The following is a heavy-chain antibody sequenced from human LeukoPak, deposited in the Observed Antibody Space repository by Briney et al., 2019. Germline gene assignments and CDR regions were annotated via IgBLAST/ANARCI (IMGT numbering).Heavy chain of an antibody. CDR1: GYTFTGYY. CDR3: ARASGSSPRSPLDY. J-gene: IGHJ4*02. D-gene: IGHD1-26*01. Sequence: ASVKVSCKASGYTFTGYYMHWVRQAPGQGLEWMEWINPNSGGTNYAQKFQGRVTMTRDTSISTAYMELSRLRSDDTAVYYCARASGSSPRSPLDYWGQGTLVTVSS. CDR2: INPNSGGT. V-gene: IGHV1-2*02.